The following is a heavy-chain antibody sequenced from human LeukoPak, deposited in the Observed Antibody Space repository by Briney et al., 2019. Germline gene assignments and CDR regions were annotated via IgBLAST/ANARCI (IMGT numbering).Heavy chain of an antibody. V-gene: IGHV3-53*01. J-gene: IGHJ4*02. D-gene: IGHD3-22*01. CDR2: IYSGGRT. CDR1: GFTVSSNY. CDR3: AGLTYYYDSSGYPIDY. Sequence: DPGGSLRLSCAASGFTVSSNYMSWVRQAPGKGLEWVSVIYSGGRTYYADSVKGRFTISRDNSKNTLYLQMNSLRAEDTAVYYCAGLTYYYDSSGYPIDYWGQGTLVTVSS.